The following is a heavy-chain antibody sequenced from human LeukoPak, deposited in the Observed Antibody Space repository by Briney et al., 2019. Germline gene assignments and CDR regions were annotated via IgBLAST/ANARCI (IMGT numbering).Heavy chain of an antibody. J-gene: IGHJ4*02. Sequence: HPGGSLRLSCAASGFTFSSYWMSWVRQAPGKGPEWVANIKQDGSEKYYVDSVKGRFTISRDNAKNSLYLQMNSLRAEDTAVYYCARLGDYYDSSGYHWLWGQGTLVTVSS. CDR1: GFTFSSYW. D-gene: IGHD3-22*01. CDR2: IKQDGSEK. V-gene: IGHV3-7*01. CDR3: ARLGDYYDSSGYHWL.